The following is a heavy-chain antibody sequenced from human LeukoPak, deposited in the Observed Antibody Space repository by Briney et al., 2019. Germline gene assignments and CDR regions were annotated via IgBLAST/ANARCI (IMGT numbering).Heavy chain of an antibody. D-gene: IGHD1-1*01. CDR1: GFTFSRYW. CDR3: AKDPTGTHDY. J-gene: IGHJ4*02. CDR2: ISPDGSRT. V-gene: IGHV3-74*01. Sequence: AGGSLRLSCAASGFTFSRYWMHWVRQAPGKGLVWVSRISPDGSRTTYADSVKGRFTISRDNSKNTLYLQMNSLRAEDTAVYYCAKDPTGTHDYWGQRTLVTVSS.